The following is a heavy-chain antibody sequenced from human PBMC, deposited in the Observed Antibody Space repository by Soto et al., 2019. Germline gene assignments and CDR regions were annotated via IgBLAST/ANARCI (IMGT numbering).Heavy chain of an antibody. D-gene: IGHD3-9*01. V-gene: IGHV3-30*18. J-gene: IGHJ3*02. CDR1: GFTFSSYG. Sequence: AGGSLRLSCAASGFTFSSYGMHWVRQAPGKGLEWVAVISYDGSNKYYADSVKGRFTISRDNSKNTLYLQMNSLRAEDTAVYYCAKARGDFDWLLSGNDAFDIWGQGTMVTVSS. CDR3: AKARGDFDWLLSGNDAFDI. CDR2: ISYDGSNK.